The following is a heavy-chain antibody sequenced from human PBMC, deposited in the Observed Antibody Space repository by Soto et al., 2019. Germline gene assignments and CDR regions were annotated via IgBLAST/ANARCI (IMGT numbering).Heavy chain of an antibody. CDR2: IYDSGIT. D-gene: IGHD3-9*01. Sequence: SETLSLTCTVSGGSVISGTYYWSWIRQPPGKGLEWIGSIYDSGITNYNPSLKSRVTISVDTSKNQFSLRLTSVTAADTAVYYCARSRYYDTLTGYYYFDYWGQGALVTVSS. CDR3: ARSRYYDTLTGYYYFDY. V-gene: IGHV4-61*01. J-gene: IGHJ4*02. CDR1: GGSVISGTYY.